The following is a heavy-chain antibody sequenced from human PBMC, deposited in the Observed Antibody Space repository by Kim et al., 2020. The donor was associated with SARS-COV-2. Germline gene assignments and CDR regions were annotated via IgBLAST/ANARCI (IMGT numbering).Heavy chain of an antibody. D-gene: IGHD3-9*01. CDR2: ISGDGGST. CDR3: AKDMGRYFDWLLYYHYGMDV. V-gene: IGHV3-43*02. CDR1: GFTFDDYA. J-gene: IGHJ6*02. Sequence: GGSLRLSCAASGFTFDDYAMHWVRQAPGKGLEWVSLISGDGGSTFYADSVKGRFIISRDNSQNSLYLQMNSLRTEDTALYYCAKDMGRYFDWLLYYHYGMDVWGQGTTVTVSS.